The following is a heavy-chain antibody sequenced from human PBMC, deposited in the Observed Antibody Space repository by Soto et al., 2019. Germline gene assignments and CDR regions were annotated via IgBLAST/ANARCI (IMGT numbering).Heavy chain of an antibody. CDR2: ISGSGSST. V-gene: IGHV3-23*01. CDR3: AQGGYCSGWYLALED. Sequence: VGSLRLSCAASTSTFSNYAMTWVRQAPGKGLEWVSAISGSGSSTHYADSVKGRFFISRDNSKNTLYVQMHRLRVEDTAVYYCAQGGYCSGWYLALEDCVQGTLVTV. J-gene: IGHJ4*02. D-gene: IGHD6-19*01. CDR1: TSTFSNYA.